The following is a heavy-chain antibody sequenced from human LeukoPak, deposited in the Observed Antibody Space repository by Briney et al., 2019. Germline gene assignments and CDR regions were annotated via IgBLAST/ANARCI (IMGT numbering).Heavy chain of an antibody. V-gene: IGHV1-2*06. CDR3: ARDSRRITMIVVVPPDY. CDR2: INPNSGDT. Sequence: GASVKVSCKASGYTFTGYYMHWVRQAPGQGLEWMGRINPNSGDTNYAQKFQGRVTMTRDTSISTAYMELSRLRSDDTAVYYCARDSRRITMIVVVPPDYWGQGTLVTVSS. J-gene: IGHJ4*02. D-gene: IGHD3-22*01. CDR1: GYTFTGYY.